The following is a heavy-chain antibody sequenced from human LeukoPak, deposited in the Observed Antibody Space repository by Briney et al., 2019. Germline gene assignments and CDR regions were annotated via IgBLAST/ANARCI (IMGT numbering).Heavy chain of an antibody. CDR2: ISYDGSNK. D-gene: IGHD2-15*01. CDR3: ARELVVVAAGFDY. J-gene: IGHJ4*02. Sequence: GRSLRLSCAASGFTFSSYAMHWVRQAPGKGLEWVAVISYDGSNKYYADSVKGRFTISSDNSKNTLYLQMNSLRAEDTAVYYCARELVVVAAGFDYWGQGTLVTVSS. CDR1: GFTFSSYA. V-gene: IGHV3-30-3*01.